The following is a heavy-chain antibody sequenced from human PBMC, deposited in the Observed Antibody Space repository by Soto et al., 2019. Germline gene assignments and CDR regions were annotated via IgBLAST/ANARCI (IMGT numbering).Heavy chain of an antibody. CDR1: GGSVSSGSYY. D-gene: IGHD7-27*01. CDR3: AREDGWGKYFDS. Sequence: QVQLQESGPGLVKPSETLSLTCTVSGGSVSSGSYYWSWIRQPPGKGLEWIGYIYYSGSTNYNPSLKSRVTISVDTSKNQFSLKLSSVTAADTAVYYCAREDGWGKYFDSWGQGTLVTVSS. J-gene: IGHJ4*02. V-gene: IGHV4-61*01. CDR2: IYYSGST.